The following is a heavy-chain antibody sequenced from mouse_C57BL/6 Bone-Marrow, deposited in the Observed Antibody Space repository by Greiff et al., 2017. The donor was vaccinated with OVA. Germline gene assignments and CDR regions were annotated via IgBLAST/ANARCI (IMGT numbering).Heavy chain of an antibody. Sequence: QVQLKQPGAELVKPGASVKLSCKASGYTFTSYWMQWVKQRPGQGLEWIGEIDPSDSYTNYNQKFKGKATLTVDKSSSTAYMQLSSLTSEDSAVYYCARAWLLRGRFAYWGQGTLVTVSA. J-gene: IGHJ3*01. CDR3: ARAWLLRGRFAY. D-gene: IGHD2-3*01. CDR1: GYTFTSYW. V-gene: IGHV1-50*01. CDR2: IDPSDSYT.